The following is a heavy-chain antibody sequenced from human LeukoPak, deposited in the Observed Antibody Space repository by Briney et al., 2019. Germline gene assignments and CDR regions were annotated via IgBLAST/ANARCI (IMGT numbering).Heavy chain of an antibody. CDR2: IYYSGST. CDR1: GGSISSYY. J-gene: IGHJ3*02. Sequence: SETLSLTRTVSGGSISSYYWSWIRQPPGKGLEWIGYIYYSGSTNYNPSLKGRVTISVDTSKNQFSLKLSSVTAADTAVYYCARGRNDAFDIWGQGTMVTVSS. CDR3: ARGRNDAFDI. V-gene: IGHV4-59*01.